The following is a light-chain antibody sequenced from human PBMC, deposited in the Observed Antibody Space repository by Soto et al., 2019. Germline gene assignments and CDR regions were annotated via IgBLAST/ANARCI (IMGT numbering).Light chain of an antibody. CDR1: QSVSSNS. Sequence: EIVLTQSPGTLSLSPGERATLSCRASQSVSSNSLAWYQQKPGQAPRLLIYGASSRATGIPDRFSGSGSGADFALTISRLEPEDFAVYYCQLYGTSPGFTFGSGTKVDI. CDR2: GAS. CDR3: QLYGTSPGFT. V-gene: IGKV3-20*01. J-gene: IGKJ3*01.